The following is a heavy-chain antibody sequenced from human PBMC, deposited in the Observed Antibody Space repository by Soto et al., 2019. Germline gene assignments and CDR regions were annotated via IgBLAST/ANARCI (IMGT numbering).Heavy chain of an antibody. V-gene: IGHV1-18*01. Sequence: QVQLVQSGAEVKKPGASVKVSCKASGYTFTSYDINWVRQAPGHGLEWLGWISVHNGNTNYAQKLQGKGTMTTDTTTSTAYMELKSLTSDDTALYYCARMSKIVPDAIEYWGQGTLVTVSS. D-gene: IGHD2-2*01. CDR2: ISVHNGNT. CDR3: ARMSKIVPDAIEY. CDR1: GYTFTSYD. J-gene: IGHJ4*02.